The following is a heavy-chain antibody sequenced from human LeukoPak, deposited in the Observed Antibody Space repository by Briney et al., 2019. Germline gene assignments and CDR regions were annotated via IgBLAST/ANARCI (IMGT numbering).Heavy chain of an antibody. CDR2: IYHSGST. CDR3: ARGDYDSSGYYSPYTWFDP. CDR1: GGSISSSNW. D-gene: IGHD3-22*01. J-gene: IGHJ5*02. V-gene: IGHV4-4*02. Sequence: PSETLSLTCAVSGGSISSSNWWSWVRQPPGKGLEWIGEIYHSGSTNYNPSLKSRVTISVDKSKNQFSLKLSSVTAADTAVYYWARGDYDSSGYYSPYTWFDPWGREPWSPSPQ.